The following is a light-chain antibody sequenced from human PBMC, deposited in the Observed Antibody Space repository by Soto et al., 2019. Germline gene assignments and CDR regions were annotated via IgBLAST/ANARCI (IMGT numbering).Light chain of an antibody. V-gene: IGKV1-16*01. CDR2: DAS. Sequence: DIHMNQSLSSLSASVGYRVTITCQSSQDISNYLNWYQQKPGKAPKLLIYDASSLESGVPSRFSGSGSGTEFSLTISSLQPEDFAIYYCQQYNDYQYTFGQGTRLEI. J-gene: IGKJ5*01. CDR3: QQYNDYQYT. CDR1: QDISNY.